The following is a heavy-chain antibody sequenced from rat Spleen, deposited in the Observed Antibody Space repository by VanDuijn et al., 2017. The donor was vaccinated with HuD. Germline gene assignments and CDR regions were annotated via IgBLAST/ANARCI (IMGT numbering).Heavy chain of an antibody. D-gene: IGHD1-9*01. V-gene: IGHV5-19*01. Sequence: EVRLVESGGGLVQPGRSLKLSCVASGFTFSNYGMHWIRQAPTKGLEWVASISPTGFITNYRDSVKGRFTISRNNAKSTLYLQVDSLRSEDTAIYYCARPTTGIPFNYWGQGVMVTVSS. CDR3: ARPTTGIPFNY. J-gene: IGHJ2*01. CDR2: ISPTGFIT. CDR1: GFTFSNYG.